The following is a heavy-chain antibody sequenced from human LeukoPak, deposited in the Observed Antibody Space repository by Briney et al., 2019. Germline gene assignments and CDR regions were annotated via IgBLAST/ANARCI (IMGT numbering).Heavy chain of an antibody. CDR2: IKQDGSEK. J-gene: IGHJ4*02. CDR1: GFTFSSYW. D-gene: IGHD3-10*01. Sequence: PGGSLRLSCAASGFTFSSYWMSWVRQAPGKGLEWVANIKQDGSEKYYVDSVKGRFTISRDNAKKSVYLQMNSLRAEDTAVYYCARDLMAWFGQLLPTAWGQGTLVTVSS. V-gene: IGHV3-7*01. CDR3: ARDLMAWFGQLLPTA.